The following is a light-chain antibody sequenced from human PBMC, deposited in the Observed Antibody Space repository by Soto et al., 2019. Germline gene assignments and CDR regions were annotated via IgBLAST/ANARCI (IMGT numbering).Light chain of an antibody. V-gene: IGLV2-14*01. CDR2: EVS. J-gene: IGLJ2*01. CDR1: SSDVGAYNY. Sequence: QSALTQPASVSGSPGQSITISCTGTSSDVGAYNYVSWYQQHPGKAPKLMIYEVSNRPSGVSNRFSGSKFGNTASLTISRLQAEDEADYYCSSYTRSNTLVIFGGGTKLTVL. CDR3: SSYTRSNTLVI.